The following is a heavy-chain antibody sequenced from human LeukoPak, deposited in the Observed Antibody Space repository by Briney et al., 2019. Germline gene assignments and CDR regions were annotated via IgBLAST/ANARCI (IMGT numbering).Heavy chain of an antibody. Sequence: GGSLRLSCAVSGITVSKYWMHWVRQVPGKGLVWVSRIHSDGSTTDYADSVKGRFTITTDSAKNTLYLEMNSLRVEDTAVYYCTRDANHYGGMDVWGQGTTVTVSS. CDR2: IHSDGSTT. CDR1: GITVSKYW. V-gene: IGHV3-74*01. J-gene: IGHJ6*02. CDR3: TRDANHYGGMDV.